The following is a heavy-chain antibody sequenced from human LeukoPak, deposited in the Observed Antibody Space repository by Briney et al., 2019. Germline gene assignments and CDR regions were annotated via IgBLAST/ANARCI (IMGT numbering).Heavy chain of an antibody. CDR1: GGSFSGYY. CDR2: INHSGST. Sequence: PSETLSLTCAVYGGSFSGYYWSWIRQPPGKGLELIGEINHSGSTNYNPSLKIRVTISVDTSKHQFSLKLSSVTAADTAVYYCASDYGSGRSDYWGQGILVTVSS. CDR3: ASDYGSGRSDY. V-gene: IGHV4-34*01. D-gene: IGHD3-10*01. J-gene: IGHJ4*02.